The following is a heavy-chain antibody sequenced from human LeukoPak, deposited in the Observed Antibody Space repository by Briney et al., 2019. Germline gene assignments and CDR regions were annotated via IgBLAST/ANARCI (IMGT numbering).Heavy chain of an antibody. D-gene: IGHD2-15*01. Sequence: PSETLSLTCSVSGASIRSTSYYWGWIRQPPGKGLEWIANIYYSGSTYYNPSLKSRVTIPVDTSKNQFSLKLSSVTAADTAVYYCARGGGYCSGGSCLYYYYYYYMDVWGKGTTVTVSS. CDR1: GASIRSTSYY. V-gene: IGHV4-39*07. J-gene: IGHJ6*03. CDR3: ARGGGYCSGGSCLYYYYYYYMDV. CDR2: IYYSGST.